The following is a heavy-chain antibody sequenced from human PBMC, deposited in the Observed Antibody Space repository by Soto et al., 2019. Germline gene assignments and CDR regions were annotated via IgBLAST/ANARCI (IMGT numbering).Heavy chain of an antibody. V-gene: IGHV4-30-4*08. Sequence: QVQLQEAGPGLVKPSQTLSLTCTVSGVYISSTDYYWSWIRQRPGKGLEWIGYIYRSGNAYYNPSLQSSVSISMDTYQNQFSLNLNSVTAADTAVYYCASKTGYCSRAFCFPPNRLDFWGQGTQVTVSS. CDR2: IYRSGNA. CDR3: ASKTGYCSRAFCFPPNRLDF. CDR1: GVYISSTDYY. J-gene: IGHJ4*02. D-gene: IGHD2-15*01.